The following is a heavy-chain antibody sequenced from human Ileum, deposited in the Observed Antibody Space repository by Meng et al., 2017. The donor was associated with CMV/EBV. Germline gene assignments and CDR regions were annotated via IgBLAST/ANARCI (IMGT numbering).Heavy chain of an antibody. D-gene: IGHD1-1*01. CDR3: ARGNWNYGY. Sequence: SETLSLTCTVSGGSISSYYWSWIRQPPGKGLEWIGYIYYSGSTNYNPSLKSRVTISVDTSKNQFSLKLSSVTAADTAVYYCARGNWNYGYWGQGTRVTVSS. CDR2: IYYSGST. CDR1: GGSISSYY. J-gene: IGHJ4*02. V-gene: IGHV4-59*01.